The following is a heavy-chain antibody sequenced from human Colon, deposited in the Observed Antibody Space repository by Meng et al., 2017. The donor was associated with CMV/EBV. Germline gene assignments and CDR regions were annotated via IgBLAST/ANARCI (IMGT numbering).Heavy chain of an antibody. J-gene: IGHJ4*02. CDR1: GFTLSNFA. CDR3: ARHRGGSLDF. V-gene: IGHV3-23*03. D-gene: IGHD1-26*01. CDR2: TYSGDTRT. Sequence: GSLRLSCATAGFTLSNFAMSWVRQTPGRGLKWVSVTYSGDTRTYYADSVKGRFTISRDESKNTVYLQMNSLRIEDTAIYYCARHRGGSLDFWGPGTLVTVSS.